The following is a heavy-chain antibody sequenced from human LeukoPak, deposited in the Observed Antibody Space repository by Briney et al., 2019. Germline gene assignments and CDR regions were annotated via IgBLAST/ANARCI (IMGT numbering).Heavy chain of an antibody. V-gene: IGHV4-59*12. J-gene: IGHJ6*03. Sequence: PSETLSLTCTVSGGSISSYYWSWIRQPPGKGLEWIGFIAYTGSTNYNPSLKSRVTISVDKSKNQFSLKLSPVTAADTAVYYCARGVRGSRFYYYYMDVWGKGTTVTVSS. CDR1: GGSISSYY. D-gene: IGHD3-3*01. CDR3: ARGVRGSRFYYYYMDV. CDR2: IAYTGST.